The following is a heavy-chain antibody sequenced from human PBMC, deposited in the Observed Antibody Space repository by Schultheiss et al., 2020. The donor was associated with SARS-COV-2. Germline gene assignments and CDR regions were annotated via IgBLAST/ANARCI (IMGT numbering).Heavy chain of an antibody. V-gene: IGHV1-69*06. Sequence: SVKVSCKASGGTFSSYAINWVRQARGQGLEWMGGIIPIFGTANYAQKFQGRVTITADKSTSTAYMELRSLRSDDTAVYYCAGYSSGANWFDPWGQGTLVTVSS. D-gene: IGHD6-19*01. J-gene: IGHJ5*02. CDR1: GGTFSSYA. CDR2: IIPIFGTA. CDR3: AGYSSGANWFDP.